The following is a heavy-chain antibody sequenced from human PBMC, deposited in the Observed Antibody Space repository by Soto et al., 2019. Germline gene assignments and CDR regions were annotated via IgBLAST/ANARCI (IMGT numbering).Heavy chain of an antibody. CDR1: GFTFSSYG. CDR2: IWYDGSNK. J-gene: IGHJ4*02. V-gene: IGHV3-33*01. Sequence: QVQLVESGGGVVQPGRSLRLSCAASGFTFSSYGMHWVRQAPGKGLEWVAVIWYDGSNKYYADSVKGRFTISRDNSKNTLYLQMNSLRAEDTAVYYCARGGVLYDSSGYCLDYWGQGTLVTVSS. CDR3: ARGGVLYDSSGYCLDY. D-gene: IGHD3-22*01.